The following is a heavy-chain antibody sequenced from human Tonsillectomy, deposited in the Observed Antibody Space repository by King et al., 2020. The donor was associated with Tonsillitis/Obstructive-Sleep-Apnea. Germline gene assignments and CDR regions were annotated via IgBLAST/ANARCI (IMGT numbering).Heavy chain of an antibody. Sequence: QLQESGPGLVRPSETLSLTCTVSGGSISSYFWSWIRQPPGKGLEWIGYIRNTGITNSGSTNYNPSLKSRLTISVDTSRKQLSLKLNSVTAADTAVYYCARDLGFDPWGQGILVTVSS. CDR3: ARDLGFDP. J-gene: IGHJ5*02. CDR2: IRNTGITNSGST. CDR1: GGSISSYF. V-gene: IGHV4-59*01.